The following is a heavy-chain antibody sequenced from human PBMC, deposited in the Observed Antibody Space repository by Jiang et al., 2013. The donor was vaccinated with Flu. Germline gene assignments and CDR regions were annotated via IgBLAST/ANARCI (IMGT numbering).Heavy chain of an antibody. J-gene: IGHJ6*02. D-gene: IGHD6-19*01. CDR3: ARAQGEQWLDYYGMDV. V-gene: IGHV1-69*09. Sequence: VQLVESGAEVKKPGSSVKVSCKASGGTFSSYAISWVRQAPGQGLEWMGGIIPILGIANYAQKFQGRVTITADKSTSTAYMELSSLRSEDTAVYYCARAQGEQWLDYYGMDVWGQGTTVTVSS. CDR1: GGTFSSYA. CDR2: IIPILGIA.